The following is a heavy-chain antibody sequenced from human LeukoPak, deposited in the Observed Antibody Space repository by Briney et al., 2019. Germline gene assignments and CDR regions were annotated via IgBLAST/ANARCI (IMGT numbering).Heavy chain of an antibody. D-gene: IGHD2-2*01. V-gene: IGHV3-23*01. Sequence: PGGSLRLSCAASGFTFSNYAMNWVRQAPGKGLEWVLGISGSGGSTYYADSVKGRFTISRDNSKNTLYLQMNSLRAEDTAVYYCGKVTRGTSCYDAVDIWGQGTMVTVSS. J-gene: IGHJ3*02. CDR1: GFTFSNYA. CDR3: GKVTRGTSCYDAVDI. CDR2: ISGSGGST.